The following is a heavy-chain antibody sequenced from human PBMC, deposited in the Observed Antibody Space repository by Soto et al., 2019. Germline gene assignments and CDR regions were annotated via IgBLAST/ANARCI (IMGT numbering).Heavy chain of an antibody. CDR2: IYPGDSDT. CDR1: ACSFTSYW. D-gene: IGHD4-17*01. CDR3: ARHGTTEDPQGWFDP. V-gene: IGHV5-51*01. J-gene: IGHJ5*02. Sequence: GESLKISCKGSACSFTSYWIGWVRQMPGKGLEWMGIIYPGDSDTRYSPSFQGQVTISADKSISTAYLQWSSLKASDTAMYYCARHGTTEDPQGWFDPWGQGTLVTVSS.